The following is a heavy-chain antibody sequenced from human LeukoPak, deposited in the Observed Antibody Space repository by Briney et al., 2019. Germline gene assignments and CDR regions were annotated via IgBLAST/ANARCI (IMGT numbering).Heavy chain of an antibody. D-gene: IGHD6-6*01. V-gene: IGHV4-34*01. CDR1: GGSFSGYY. Sequence: PSETLSLTCAVHGGSFSGYYWSWIRQPPGKGLEWIGEINHSGSTNYNPSLKSRVTISVDTSKNQFSLKLSSVTAADTAVYYCARGTQLVHWGQGTLVTVSS. CDR3: ARGTQLVH. CDR2: INHSGST. J-gene: IGHJ4*02.